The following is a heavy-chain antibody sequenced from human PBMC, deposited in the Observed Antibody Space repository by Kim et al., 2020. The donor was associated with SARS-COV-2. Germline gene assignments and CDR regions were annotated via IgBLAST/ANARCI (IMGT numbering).Heavy chain of an antibody. D-gene: IGHD5-18*01. CDR1: GFTFSNYG. J-gene: IGHJ4*02. V-gene: IGHV3-30*03. CDR2: ISYDGSNI. Sequence: GGSLRLSCAASGFTFSNYGMHWVRQAPGKGLEWVAVISYDGSNIYYADSVKGRFSISRDDSKNTLYLQMYSLRAEDTAVYYCAMDTAMATFDYWGQGTLVIVSS. CDR3: AMDTAMATFDY.